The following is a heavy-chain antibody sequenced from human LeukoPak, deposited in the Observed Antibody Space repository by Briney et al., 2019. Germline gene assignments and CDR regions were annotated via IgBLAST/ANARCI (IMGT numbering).Heavy chain of an antibody. Sequence: PGRSLRLSCAASGLTFSSYAMHWVRQAPGKGLEWVAVISYDGSNKYYADSVKGRFTISRDNSKNTLYLQMNSLRAEDTAVYYCARDLLGPRLAGPMDVWGQGTTVTVSS. CDR1: GLTFSSYA. CDR2: ISYDGSNK. J-gene: IGHJ6*02. V-gene: IGHV3-30-3*01. CDR3: ARDLLGPRLAGPMDV. D-gene: IGHD6-13*01.